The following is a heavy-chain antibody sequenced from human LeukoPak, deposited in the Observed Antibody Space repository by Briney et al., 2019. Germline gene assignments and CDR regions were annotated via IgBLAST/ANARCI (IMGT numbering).Heavy chain of an antibody. Sequence: SETLTLTCTVSGCTISSYYWSWIRQPPGKGLEWIGYIYYSGSTNYNPSLKSRVTISVDTSKNQFSLKLSSVTAADTAVYYWARAGLKRATRTALTIDYWGQGTLVTVSS. CDR1: GCTISSYY. CDR2: IYYSGST. V-gene: IGHV4-59*01. CDR3: ARAGLKRATRTALTIDY. J-gene: IGHJ4*02. D-gene: IGHD5-24*01.